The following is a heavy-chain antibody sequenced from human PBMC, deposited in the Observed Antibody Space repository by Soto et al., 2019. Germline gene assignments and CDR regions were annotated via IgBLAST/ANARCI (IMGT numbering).Heavy chain of an antibody. V-gene: IGHV4-30-4*01. CDR3: AIYCGNSVYFDY. Sequence: QVQLQESGPGLVKPSQTLSLTCTVSGGSISSGDYYWSWIHQPPGKGLEWIGYIYYSGSTYYNPYHKSRVTISVDTSKNQFSLKLSSVPAADTAVYYCAIYCGNSVYFDYWGQGTLVTVSS. CDR1: GGSISSGDYY. CDR2: IYYSGST. D-gene: IGHD2-21*02. J-gene: IGHJ4*02.